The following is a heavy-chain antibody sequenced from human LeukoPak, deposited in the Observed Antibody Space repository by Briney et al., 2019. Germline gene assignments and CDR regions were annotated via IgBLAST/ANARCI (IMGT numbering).Heavy chain of an antibody. Sequence: GGSLRLSCAASGFTFSTCWMHWVRQAPGKGLVWISRINRDGSGITYADSVKGRFTISRDNAKSILCLQMNSLRAEDTAVYYCANTGYNYEFDYWGQGTLVTVSS. D-gene: IGHD5-18*01. V-gene: IGHV3-74*01. CDR3: ANTGYNYEFDY. J-gene: IGHJ4*02. CDR1: GFTFSTCW. CDR2: INRDGSGI.